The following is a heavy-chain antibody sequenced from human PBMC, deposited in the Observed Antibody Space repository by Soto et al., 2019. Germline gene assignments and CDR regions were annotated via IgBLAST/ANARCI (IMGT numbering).Heavy chain of an antibody. J-gene: IGHJ6*03. CDR1: GYTFTSYD. D-gene: IGHD3-3*01. Sequence: ASVKVSCKASGYTFTSYDINWVRQATGQGLEWMGWMNPNSGNTGYAQKFQGRVTMTRNTSISTAYMELSSLRSEDTAVYYCARGEGSYDFWSGYSPTYYMEVWGKGTTVTVSS. V-gene: IGHV1-8*01. CDR3: ARGEGSYDFWSGYSPTYYMEV. CDR2: MNPNSGNT.